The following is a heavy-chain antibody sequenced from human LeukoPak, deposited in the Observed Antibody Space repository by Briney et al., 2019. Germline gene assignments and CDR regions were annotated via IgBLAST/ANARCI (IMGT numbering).Heavy chain of an antibody. CDR3: AKVPNSGSYYYFDY. D-gene: IGHD1-26*01. V-gene: IGHV3-23*01. J-gene: IGHJ4*02. CDR2: IRGNGADT. Sequence: GASLRLSCAASGFTFSSYAMSWVRQAPGKGLEWVSAIRGNGADTYYADSVKGRFTISRDNSKNTLYLQMNSLRAEDTAVYYCAKVPNSGSYYYFDYWGQGALVTVSS. CDR1: GFTFSSYA.